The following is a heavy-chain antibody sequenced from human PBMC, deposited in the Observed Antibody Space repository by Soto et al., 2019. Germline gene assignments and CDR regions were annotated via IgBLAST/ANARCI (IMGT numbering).Heavy chain of an antibody. CDR2: IYYSGST. J-gene: IGHJ4*02. V-gene: IGHV4-59*08. D-gene: IGHD5-12*01. CDR3: ASRRDGYNYLDY. CDR1: GGSISSYY. Sequence: PSETLSLTCTVSGGSISSYYWSWIRQPPGKGLEWIGYIYYSGSTNYNPSLKSRVTISVDTSKNQFSLKLSSVTAADTAVYSCASRRDGYNYLDYWGQGTLVNVSS.